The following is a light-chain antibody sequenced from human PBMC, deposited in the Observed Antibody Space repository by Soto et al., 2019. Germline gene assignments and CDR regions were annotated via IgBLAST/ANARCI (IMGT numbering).Light chain of an antibody. CDR2: DVS. Sequence: QSVLTQPASVSGSPGQSITISCAGTSSDVGGYNYVSWYQHHPGKVPQLMIYDVSNRPSGVSNRFSGSKSGNTASLTISGLQPEDEADYYCYSYTTSTTYVFRTGTKVTV. CDR3: YSYTTSTTYV. CDR1: SSDVGGYNY. V-gene: IGLV2-14*03. J-gene: IGLJ1*01.